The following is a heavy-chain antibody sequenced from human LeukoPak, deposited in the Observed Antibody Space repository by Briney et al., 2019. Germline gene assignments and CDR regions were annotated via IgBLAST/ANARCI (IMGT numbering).Heavy chain of an antibody. J-gene: IGHJ3*02. V-gene: IGHV4-34*01. D-gene: IGHD6-19*01. CDR1: GGSFSGYY. CDR3: ARGGSSGWKDAFDI. Sequence: PSETLSLTCVVYGGSFSGYYCSWIRQPPGKGLEWIGEINHSGSTNYNSSLKSRVTISVDTSKNQFSLKLCSVTAADTAVYYCARGGSSGWKDAFDIWGQGTMVIVSS. CDR2: INHSGST.